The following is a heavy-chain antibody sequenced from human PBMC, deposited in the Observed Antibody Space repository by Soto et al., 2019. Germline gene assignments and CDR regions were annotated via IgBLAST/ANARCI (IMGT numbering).Heavy chain of an antibody. D-gene: IGHD3-3*01. Sequence: GASVKVSCKASGHTFTSYYMHWVRQAPGQGLEWMGIINPSGGSTSYAQKFQGRVTMTRDTSTSTVYMELSSLRSEDTAVYYCARDSIITIFGVVIPERYYYYYYGMDVWGQGTTVTVSS. CDR1: GHTFTSYY. CDR2: INPSGGST. V-gene: IGHV1-46*01. J-gene: IGHJ6*02. CDR3: ARDSIITIFGVVIPERYYYYYYGMDV.